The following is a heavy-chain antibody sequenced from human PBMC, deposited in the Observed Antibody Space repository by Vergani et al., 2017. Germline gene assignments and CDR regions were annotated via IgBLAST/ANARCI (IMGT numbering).Heavy chain of an antibody. Sequence: QLQLQESGPGLVKPSATLSLTCSVSGASIRSSNYYWGWIRQPPGKGLEWIASIYYSGSTYYNPSLKSRVTISVDTSKNQFSLKLSSVTAADTAVYYCARQAGRAVAPRKIYYFDYWGQGTLVTVSS. D-gene: IGHD6-19*01. CDR1: GASIRSSNYY. J-gene: IGHJ4*02. V-gene: IGHV4-39*01. CDR2: IYYSGST. CDR3: ARQAGRAVAPRKIYYFDY.